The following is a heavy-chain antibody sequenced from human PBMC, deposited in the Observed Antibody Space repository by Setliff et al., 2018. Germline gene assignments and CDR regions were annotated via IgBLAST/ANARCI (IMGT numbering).Heavy chain of an antibody. CDR3: SRLVRFCTRTVCQRLSGDDY. J-gene: IGHJ4*02. V-gene: IGHV1-18*01. D-gene: IGHD3-10*01. CDR2: ISTYTGNT. CDR1: GYTFSSYG. Sequence: ASVKVSCKASGYTFSSYGITRVRQAPGQGLEWMGWISTYTGNTNYTQKLQGRVTMTTDTSTSTACLELRSLTSDDTAVYFCSRLVRFCTRTVCQRLSGDDYWGQGTLVTVSS.